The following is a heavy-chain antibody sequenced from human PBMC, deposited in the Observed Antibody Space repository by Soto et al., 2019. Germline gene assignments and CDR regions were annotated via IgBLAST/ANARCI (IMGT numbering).Heavy chain of an antibody. CDR1: GGSIRDYF. D-gene: IGHD4-17*01. J-gene: IGHJ4*02. Sequence: PWETLSLTCTVSGGSIRDYFWTWIRQPPGKGLEWIGYTYYSGRTNYNPSLKSRVSISVDTSKNHFSLQLRPVTAADTAVYYCARVGGDDFGDSGGFDYWGQGTLVTVSS. CDR2: TYYSGRT. CDR3: ARVGGDDFGDSGGFDY. V-gene: IGHV4-59*01.